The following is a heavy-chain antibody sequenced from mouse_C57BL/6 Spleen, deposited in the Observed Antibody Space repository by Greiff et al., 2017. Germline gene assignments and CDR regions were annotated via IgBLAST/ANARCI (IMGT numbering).Heavy chain of an antibody. J-gene: IGHJ3*01. CDR2: ILPGSGST. CDR1: GYTFTGYW. V-gene: IGHV1-9*01. D-gene: IGHD2-4*01. Sequence: QVQLKQSGAELMKPGASVKLSCKATGYTFTGYWIEWVKQRPGHGLEWIGEILPGSGSTNYNEKFKGKATFTADTSSNTAYMQLSSLTTEDSAIYYCARSTLYDYDGAWFAYWGQGILVTVSA. CDR3: ARSTLYDYDGAWFAY.